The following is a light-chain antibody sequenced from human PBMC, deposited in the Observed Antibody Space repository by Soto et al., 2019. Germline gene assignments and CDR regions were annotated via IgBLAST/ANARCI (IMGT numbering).Light chain of an antibody. CDR3: QQYGSSQPPWA. J-gene: IGKJ1*01. Sequence: EIVLTQSPGTLSLSPGERATLSCRASQSVSSDYFAWYQQKPGQAPRLLIYGASTRAAGIPDRFSGSGSGTDYTLTISRLEPEDLAVYYCQQYGSSQPPWAFGQGTEVDIK. V-gene: IGKV3-20*01. CDR1: QSVSSDY. CDR2: GAS.